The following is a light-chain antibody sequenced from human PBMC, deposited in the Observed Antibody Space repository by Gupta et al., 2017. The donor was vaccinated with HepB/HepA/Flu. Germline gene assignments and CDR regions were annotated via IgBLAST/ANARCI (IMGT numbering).Light chain of an antibody. V-gene: IGKV1-39*01. CDR3: QQSDSTLFT. J-gene: IGKJ3*01. CDR1: QSISSY. Sequence: DIQTPQSPSSLSASVGDRVTITCRASQSISSYLNWYQQKPGKAPKLLIYAASSLQSGVPSRFSGSGSGTDFTLTISRLQPEDFATYYCQQSDSTLFTFGHGTKVDIK. CDR2: AAS.